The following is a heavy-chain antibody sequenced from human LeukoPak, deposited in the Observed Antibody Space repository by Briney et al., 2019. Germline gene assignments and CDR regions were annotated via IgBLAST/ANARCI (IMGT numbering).Heavy chain of an antibody. V-gene: IGHV1-46*01. J-gene: IGHJ4*02. Sequence: ALVKVSCKASGYTFTSYYMHWVRQAPGQGLEWMGIINPSGGSTSYAQKFQGRVTMTRDTSTSTVYMELSSLRSEDTAVYYCARARYPDSSGYYYFGYWGQGTLVTVSS. CDR3: ARARYPDSSGYYYFGY. D-gene: IGHD3-22*01. CDR1: GYTFTSYY. CDR2: INPSGGST.